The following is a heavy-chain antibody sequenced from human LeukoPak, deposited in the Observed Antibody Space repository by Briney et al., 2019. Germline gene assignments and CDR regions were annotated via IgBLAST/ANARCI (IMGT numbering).Heavy chain of an antibody. CDR3: ARGGSGSYSLCPFDY. Sequence: GGSLRLSCAASGFTFSSYSMNWVRQAPGKGLEWVSYISSSSSTIYYAGSVKGRFTISRDNAKNSLYLQMNSLRAEDTAVYYCARGGSGSYSLCPFDYWGQGTLVTVSS. J-gene: IGHJ4*02. D-gene: IGHD3-10*01. V-gene: IGHV3-48*04. CDR1: GFTFSSYS. CDR2: ISSSSSTI.